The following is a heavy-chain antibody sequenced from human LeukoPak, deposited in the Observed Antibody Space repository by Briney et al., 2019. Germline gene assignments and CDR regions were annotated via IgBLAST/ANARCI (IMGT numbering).Heavy chain of an antibody. J-gene: IGHJ4*02. CDR1: GFTFSSYS. CDR3: ARAPRELLSAFFDY. V-gene: IGHV3-21*01. D-gene: IGHD3-10*01. Sequence: GGSLRLSCAASGFTFSSYSMNWVRQAPGKGLEWVSLISSSSSYIYYADSVKGRFTISRDSAKNSLYLQMNSLRAEDTAVYYCARAPRELLSAFFDYWGQGTLVTVSS. CDR2: ISSSSSYI.